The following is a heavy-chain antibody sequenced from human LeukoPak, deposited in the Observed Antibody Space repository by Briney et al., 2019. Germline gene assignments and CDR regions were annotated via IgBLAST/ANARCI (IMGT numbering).Heavy chain of an antibody. D-gene: IGHD6-13*01. Sequence: AXGGTFNKYSISWVRQAPGQGPEWMEGIIPMFVTANYAQKFQGRLTITADKSTSTAYMELSSLRSEDTAVYYCARDDFSSARAFDIWGQGTMVTVSS. CDR2: IIPMFVTA. CDR1: GGTFNKYS. V-gene: IGHV1-69*06. CDR3: ARDDFSSARAFDI. J-gene: IGHJ3*02.